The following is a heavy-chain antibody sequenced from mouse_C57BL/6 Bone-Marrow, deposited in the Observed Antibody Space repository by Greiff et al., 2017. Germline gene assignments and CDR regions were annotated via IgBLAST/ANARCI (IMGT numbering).Heavy chain of an antibody. V-gene: IGHV5-17*01. Sequence: EVQGVESGGGLVKPGGSLKLSCAASGFTFSDYGMHWVRQAPEKGLEWVAYISSGSSTIYYADTVKGRFTISRDNAKNTLFLQMTSLRSEDTAMYYCARDPTGRSYWYFDVWGTGTTVTVSS. J-gene: IGHJ1*03. CDR1: GFTFSDYG. CDR3: ARDPTGRSYWYFDV. CDR2: ISSGSSTI. D-gene: IGHD4-1*02.